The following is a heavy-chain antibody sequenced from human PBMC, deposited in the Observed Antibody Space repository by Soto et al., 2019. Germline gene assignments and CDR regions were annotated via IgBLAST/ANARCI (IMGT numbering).Heavy chain of an antibody. Sequence: GGSLRLSCAASGFTFSSYSMNWVRQAPGKGLEWVSYISSSSSSIYYAHSVKGRFTISRDNAKNSLYLQMNSLRAEDTAVYYCASGLYTTKDNWFDPWGQGTLVTVSS. D-gene: IGHD1-1*01. CDR3: ASGLYTTKDNWFDP. CDR1: GFTFSSYS. J-gene: IGHJ5*02. CDR2: ISSSSSSI. V-gene: IGHV3-48*01.